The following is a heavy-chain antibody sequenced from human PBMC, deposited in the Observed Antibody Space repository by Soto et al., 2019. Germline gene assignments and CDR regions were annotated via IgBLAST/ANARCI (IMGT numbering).Heavy chain of an antibody. CDR1: GYTFTSYG. J-gene: IGHJ5*02. V-gene: IGHV1-18*01. CDR3: AREQQRYSSDDWFDP. D-gene: IGHD6-19*01. Sequence: ASVKVSCKASGYTFTSYGISWVRQAPGQGLEWMGWISAYNGNTNYAQKLQGRVTMTTDTSTSTAYMELRSLRSDDTAVYYCAREQQRYSSDDWFDPWGQGTLVTVPS. CDR2: ISAYNGNT.